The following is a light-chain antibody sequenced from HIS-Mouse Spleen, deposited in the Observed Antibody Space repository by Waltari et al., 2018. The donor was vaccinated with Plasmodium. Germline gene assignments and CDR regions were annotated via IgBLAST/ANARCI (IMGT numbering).Light chain of an antibody. CDR1: SSDAGGYNH. V-gene: IGLV2-11*01. Sequence: QSALSQPRSVSWSPGQSVTISCPGTSSDAGGYNHFSWYQQPPGKAPKLMIYDVSKRPSGVPDRFSGSKSGNTASLTISGLQAEDEADYYCCSYAGSYTLVFGGGTKLTVL. CDR2: DVS. CDR3: CSYAGSYTLV. J-gene: IGLJ2*01.